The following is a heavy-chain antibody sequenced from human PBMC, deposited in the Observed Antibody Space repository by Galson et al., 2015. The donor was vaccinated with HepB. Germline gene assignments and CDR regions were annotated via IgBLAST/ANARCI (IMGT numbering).Heavy chain of an antibody. V-gene: IGHV3-7*03. CDR2: IKQDGSEK. J-gene: IGHJ4*02. D-gene: IGHD1-1*01. CDR3: ARDLGNDVGLFNY. CDR1: TFIFSTYS. Sequence: SLRLSCAASTFIFSTYSMNWVRQAPGKGLDWVANIKQDGSEKYYVDSVKGRFTISRDNAKNSLYLQVNSLRAEDTAVYYCARDLGNDVGLFNYWGQGTLVTVSS.